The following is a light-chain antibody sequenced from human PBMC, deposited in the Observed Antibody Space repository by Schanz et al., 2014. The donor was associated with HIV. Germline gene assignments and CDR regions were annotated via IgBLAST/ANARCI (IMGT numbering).Light chain of an antibody. V-gene: IGLV2-14*03. CDR3: SSFRSKTTWV. CDR2: DVS. Sequence: QSALTQPASVSGSPGQSITISCTGTSSDVGGYNYVSWYQQHPGKAPKLMIYDVSNRPSGVSSRFSGSKSGNTASLTISGLQADGEADYYCSSFRSKTTWVFGGGTKLTVL. CDR1: SSDVGGYNY. J-gene: IGLJ3*02.